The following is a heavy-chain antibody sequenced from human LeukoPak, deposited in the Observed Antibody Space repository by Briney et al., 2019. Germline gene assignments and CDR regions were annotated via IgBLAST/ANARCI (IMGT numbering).Heavy chain of an antibody. CDR1: GGTFNNSA. V-gene: IGHV1-69*05. CDR2: IMPLFGTA. CDR3: ARALSQLLFHDAFDI. J-gene: IGHJ3*02. D-gene: IGHD2-2*01. Sequence: SVKVSCKTSGGTFNNSAISWVRQAPGQGLEWLGGIMPLFGTAGYAQKFQGRVTITKDESTRTVYLELTSLTSDDTAVYYCARALSQLLFHDAFDIWGQGTMVTVSS.